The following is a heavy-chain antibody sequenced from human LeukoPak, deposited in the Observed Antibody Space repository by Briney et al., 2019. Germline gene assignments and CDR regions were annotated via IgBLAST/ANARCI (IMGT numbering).Heavy chain of an antibody. D-gene: IGHD4-17*01. V-gene: IGHV4-59*01. CDR1: GGSIGTYY. CDR2: SQYRGNA. J-gene: IGHJ4*02. CDR3: ARVGSLTTFD. Sequence: SETLSLACIVSGGSIGTYYWTWNRQPPGKGLEWIGYSQYRGNADYNPSLKSRVTISVDTANNQCSLRLSSVTAADTAMYYCARVGSLTTFDWGQGTLVTVSS.